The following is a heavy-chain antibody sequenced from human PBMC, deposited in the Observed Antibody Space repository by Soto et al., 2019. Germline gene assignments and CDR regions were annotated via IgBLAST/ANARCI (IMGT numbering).Heavy chain of an antibody. Sequence: GGSLRLSCAASGFTFSSYSMNWVRQAPGKGLEWVSSISSSSSYIYYADSVKGRFTISRDNAKNSLYLQMNSLRAEDTAVYYCTRLYYDILTGYYAPYYFDYWGQGTLVTVSS. CDR2: ISSSSSYI. D-gene: IGHD3-9*01. CDR3: TRLYYDILTGYYAPYYFDY. J-gene: IGHJ4*02. CDR1: GFTFSSYS. V-gene: IGHV3-21*01.